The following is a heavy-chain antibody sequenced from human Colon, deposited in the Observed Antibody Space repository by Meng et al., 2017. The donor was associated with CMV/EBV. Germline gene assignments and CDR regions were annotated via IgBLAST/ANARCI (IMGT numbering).Heavy chain of an antibody. J-gene: IGHJ4*02. D-gene: IGHD3/OR15-3a*01. CDR3: AKVLSSFWTGGELDS. CDR1: GFTFSNSW. CDR2: INGDGSST. V-gene: IGHV3-74*01. Sequence: GESLKISCAASGFTFSNSWMHWVRQGPGKGLVWVSRINGDGSSTSYADSVKGRFTISRDNAKNTLFLEMNSLTAADTAVYYCAKVLSSFWTGGELDSWGQGTLVTVSS.